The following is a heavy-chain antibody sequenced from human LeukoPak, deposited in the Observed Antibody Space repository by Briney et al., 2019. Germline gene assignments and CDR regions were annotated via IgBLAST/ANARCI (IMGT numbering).Heavy chain of an antibody. CDR1: GYTFTCYY. CDR3: ARGSVGNDAFDI. Sequence: ASVKVSCKASGYTFTCYYMHWVRQAPGQGREWMGWINPNSGGTNYAQKFQGRVTMTRDTSISTAYMELSRLRSDDTDVYYCARGSVGNDAFDIWGQGTMVTVSS. J-gene: IGHJ3*02. CDR2: INPNSGGT. V-gene: IGHV1-2*02.